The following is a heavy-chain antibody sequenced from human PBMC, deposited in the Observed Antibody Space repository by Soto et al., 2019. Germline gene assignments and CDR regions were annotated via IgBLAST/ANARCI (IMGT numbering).Heavy chain of an antibody. CDR2: ISYDGSNK. CDR3: ARDRAMVRGVNAGRLYYYYYGMDV. D-gene: IGHD3-10*01. Sequence: GGSLRLSCAASGFTFSSYAMHWVRQAPGKGLEWVAVISYDGSNKYYADSVKGRFTISRDNSKNTLYLQMNSLRAEDTAVYYCARDRAMVRGVNAGRLYYYYYGMDVWGQGTTVTVSS. CDR1: GFTFSSYA. J-gene: IGHJ6*02. V-gene: IGHV3-30-3*01.